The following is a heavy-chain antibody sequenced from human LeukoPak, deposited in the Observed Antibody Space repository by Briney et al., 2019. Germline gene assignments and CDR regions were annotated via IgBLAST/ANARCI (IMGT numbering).Heavy chain of an antibody. Sequence: SGGSLRLSCAASGFTFSSYAMSWVRQAPGKGLEWVSAISGSGGSTYYADSVKGRFTISRDNSKNTLYLQMNSLRAEDTAVYYCAKGWSSGWPYYYYYYGMDVWGQGTTVTVSS. V-gene: IGHV3-23*01. CDR3: AKGWSSGWPYYYYYYGMDV. J-gene: IGHJ6*02. D-gene: IGHD6-19*01. CDR2: ISGSGGST. CDR1: GFTFSSYA.